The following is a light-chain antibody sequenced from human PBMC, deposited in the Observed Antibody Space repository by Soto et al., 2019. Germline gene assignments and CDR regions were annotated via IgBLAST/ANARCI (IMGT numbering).Light chain of an antibody. CDR1: GSDVGAYNY. V-gene: IGLV2-14*01. CDR2: DVV. J-gene: IGLJ1*01. CDR3: CSYTSSSTYV. Sequence: QPVLTQPASVSGSPGQSITISCTGTGSDVGAYNYVSWYQQCPGKAPKLIIYDVVNRPSGVSNRFSGSKSGNTAALIIFGLQAEDEADYYCCSYTSSSTYVFGTGTKVTVL.